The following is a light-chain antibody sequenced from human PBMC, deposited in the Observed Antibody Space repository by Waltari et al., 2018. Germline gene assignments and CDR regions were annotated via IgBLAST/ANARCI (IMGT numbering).Light chain of an antibody. Sequence: QPALSQPASVSGSPGQSITISCSGTSSDIGAYNFVSWYQQHPGKAPKIVIYEVTERPSGVSNRFSGSKSGNTASLTISGLQAEDEADYYCCSYPGPNLPVLFGGGTRLNVL. CDR2: EVT. J-gene: IGLJ2*01. CDR1: SSDIGAYNF. CDR3: CSYPGPNLPVL. V-gene: IGLV2-23*02.